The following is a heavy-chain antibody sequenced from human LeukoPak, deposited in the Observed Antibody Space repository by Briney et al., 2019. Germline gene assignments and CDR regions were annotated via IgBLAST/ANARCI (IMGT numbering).Heavy chain of an antibody. CDR1: GGTFSSYA. CDR2: IIPILGTA. Sequence: SVRVSCKASGGTFSSYAISWVRQAPGQGLEWMGGIIPILGTANYAQKFQGRVTITTDESTSTAYMELSSLRSEDTAVYYCAREGHLDGYNYFYFDYWGQGTLVTVSS. V-gene: IGHV1-69*05. CDR3: AREGHLDGYNYFYFDY. J-gene: IGHJ4*02. D-gene: IGHD5-24*01.